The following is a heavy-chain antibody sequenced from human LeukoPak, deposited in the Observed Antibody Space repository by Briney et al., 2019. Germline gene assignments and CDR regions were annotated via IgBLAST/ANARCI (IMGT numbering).Heavy chain of an antibody. CDR3: ARVRKYYDSSGYQRWDAFDI. Sequence: SETLSLTCAVYGGSFSGYYWSWIRQPPGKGLEWIGEINHSGSTNYNPSLKSRVTISVDTSKNQFSLKLSSVTAADTAVYYCARVRKYYDSSGYQRWDAFDIWGHGTMVTVSS. CDR2: INHSGST. J-gene: IGHJ3*02. D-gene: IGHD3-22*01. CDR1: GGSFSGYY. V-gene: IGHV4-34*01.